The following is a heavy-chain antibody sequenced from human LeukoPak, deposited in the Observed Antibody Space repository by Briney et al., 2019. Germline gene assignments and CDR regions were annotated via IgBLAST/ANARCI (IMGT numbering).Heavy chain of an antibody. D-gene: IGHD1-7*01. CDR2: INHSGRT. Sequence: PSETLSLTCAVYGVSFSGYYWSWIRQPPGKRLEWIGEINHSGRTNYNPSLKSRLTISVDTSKNQFSLNPSSVTPADTAVYYCARVSQSLDTGTTVWDWFDPWGQGTLVTVSS. CDR1: GVSFSGYY. V-gene: IGHV4-34*01. J-gene: IGHJ5*02. CDR3: ARVSQSLDTGTTVWDWFDP.